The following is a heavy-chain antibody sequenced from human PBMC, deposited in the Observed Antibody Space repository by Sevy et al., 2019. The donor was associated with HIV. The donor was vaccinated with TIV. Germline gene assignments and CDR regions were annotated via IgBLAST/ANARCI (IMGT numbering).Heavy chain of an antibody. V-gene: IGHV3-33*01. D-gene: IGHD3-22*01. Sequence: GGSLRLSCAASGFTFSSYGMHWVRQAPGKGLEWVAVIWYDGSNKYYADPVKGRFTISRDNSKNTLYLQMNSLRAEDTAVYYCARDLYYDSSGYQNYGMDVWGQGTTVTVSS. CDR2: IWYDGSNK. CDR1: GFTFSSYG. J-gene: IGHJ6*02. CDR3: ARDLYYDSSGYQNYGMDV.